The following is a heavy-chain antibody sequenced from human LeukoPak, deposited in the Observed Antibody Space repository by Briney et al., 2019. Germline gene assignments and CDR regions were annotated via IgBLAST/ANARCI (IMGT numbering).Heavy chain of an antibody. J-gene: IGHJ4*02. Sequence: GGSLRLSCAASGFTFSSYEMNWVRHAPGKGLEWVSYVSGSGSTIYYADSVEGRFTISRDNAKNSLYLQMNSLRAEDTAVYYCARDLRYCGGGGCLPIPYLDCWGQGTLVTVSS. D-gene: IGHD2-15*01. CDR2: VSGSGSTI. CDR3: ARDLRYCGGGGCLPIPYLDC. CDR1: GFTFSSYE. V-gene: IGHV3-48*03.